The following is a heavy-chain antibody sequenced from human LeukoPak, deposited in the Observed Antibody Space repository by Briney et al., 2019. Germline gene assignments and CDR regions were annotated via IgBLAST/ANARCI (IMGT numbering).Heavy chain of an antibody. CDR1: GFTFSSYA. CDR3: AKDGKQWLASNWFDP. Sequence: GGSLRLSCAASGFTFSSYAMRWVRQAPGKGLEWVSAISGSGGSTYYADSVKGRFTIPRDNSKNTLYLQMNSLRAEDTAVYYCAKDGKQWLASNWFDPWGQGTLVTVSS. J-gene: IGHJ5*02. V-gene: IGHV3-23*01. D-gene: IGHD6-19*01. CDR2: ISGSGGST.